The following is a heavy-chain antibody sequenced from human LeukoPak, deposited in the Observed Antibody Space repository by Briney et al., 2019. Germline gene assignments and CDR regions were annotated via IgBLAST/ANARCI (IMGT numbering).Heavy chain of an antibody. CDR1: GGSISSGSYY. V-gene: IGHV4-61*09. CDR2: IYTSGST. J-gene: IGHJ6*03. Sequence: SETLSLTCTVSGGSISSGSYYWSWIRQPAGKGLEWIGHIYTSGSTNYNPSLKSRVTISVDTSKNQFSLKLSSVTAADTAVYYCARCIAAHYYYYYYMDVWGKGTTVTVSS. D-gene: IGHD6-6*01. CDR3: ARCIAAHYYYYYYMDV.